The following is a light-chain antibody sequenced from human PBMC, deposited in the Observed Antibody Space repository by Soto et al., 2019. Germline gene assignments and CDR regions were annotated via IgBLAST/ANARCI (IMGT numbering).Light chain of an antibody. Sequence: IQMTQSPSTLSASVGDRVTITCRASQSINSWLAWYQQKPGKAPKLLIYKASTLKSGVPSRFSGSGSGTEFTLTISSLQPDDFATYYCQHYNSYSEAFGQRAKVDI. J-gene: IGKJ1*01. V-gene: IGKV1-5*03. CDR3: QHYNSYSEA. CDR1: QSINSW. CDR2: KAS.